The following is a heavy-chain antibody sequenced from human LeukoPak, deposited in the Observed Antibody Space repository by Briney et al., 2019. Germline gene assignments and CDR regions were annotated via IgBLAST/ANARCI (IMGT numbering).Heavy chain of an antibody. CDR1: GFTFSDHF. Sequence: GGSLRLSCAVSGFTFSDHFMDWVRQAPGKGLEWVGRSRNKASSYITEYAASVKGRFIISRDDSKNALYLQMNGLKTEDTAVYYCVRCWYNSGYYPNYWGQGTLVTVSS. D-gene: IGHD6-19*01. CDR3: VRCWYNSGYYPNY. CDR2: SRNKASSYIT. V-gene: IGHV3-72*01. J-gene: IGHJ4*02.